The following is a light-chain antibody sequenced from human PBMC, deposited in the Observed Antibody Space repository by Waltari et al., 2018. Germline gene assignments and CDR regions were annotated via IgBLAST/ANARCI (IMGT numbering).Light chain of an antibody. CDR3: QHYKTSSRT. CDR2: KAS. Sequence: DIQMTQSPSTLSASVGDRVTITCRASQSIDSWLAWYQQRPGKVPKPLIYKASSLESGVPSRFSGSGSGTKFTLTISSLQPDDFATYYCQHYKTSSRTFGQGTKVEIK. J-gene: IGKJ1*01. CDR1: QSIDSW. V-gene: IGKV1-5*03.